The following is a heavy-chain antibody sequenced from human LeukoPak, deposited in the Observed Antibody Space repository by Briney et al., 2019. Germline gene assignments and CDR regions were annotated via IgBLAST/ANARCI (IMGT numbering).Heavy chain of an antibody. CDR2: IIPILGIA. D-gene: IGHD5-18*01. V-gene: IGHV1-69*04. CDR3: ARTWIQLWSYFDY. Sequence: SVKVSCKASGYTFTSYAISWVRQAPGQGLEWMGRIIPILGIANYAQKFQGRVTITADKSTSTAYMELSSLRSEDTAVYYCARTWIQLWSYFDYWGQGTLVTVSS. CDR1: GYTFTSYA. J-gene: IGHJ4*02.